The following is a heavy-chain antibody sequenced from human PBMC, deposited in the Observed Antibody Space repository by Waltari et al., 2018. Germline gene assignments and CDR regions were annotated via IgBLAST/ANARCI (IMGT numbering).Heavy chain of an antibody. CDR3: ARAEIRLGSRYFDL. CDR1: GGSISSGSYY. Sequence: QVQLQESGPGLVKPSQTLSLTCTVSGGSISSGSYYWSWIRQPAGKGLEWIGRIYTSGSTNYTPSLKSRVTISVDTSKNQFSLKLSSVTAADTAVYYCARAEIRLGSRYFDLWGRGTLVTVSS. V-gene: IGHV4-61*02. CDR2: IYTSGST. J-gene: IGHJ2*01. D-gene: IGHD3-10*02.